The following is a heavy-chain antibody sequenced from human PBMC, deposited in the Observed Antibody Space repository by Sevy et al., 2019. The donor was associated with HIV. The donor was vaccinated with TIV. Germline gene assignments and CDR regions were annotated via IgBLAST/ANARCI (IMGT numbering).Heavy chain of an antibody. V-gene: IGHV3-30*03. CDR3: ARDAGYSTVWYPGY. J-gene: IGHJ4*02. CDR1: GFSFSTHA. Sequence: GGSLRLSFAASGFSFSTHAMHWVRQAPGKGLEWVAVISFDGSDKYYTDSVKGRFTISRDDSKNTLLLQVSSLRAEDTAVYYCARDAGYSTVWYPGYWGQRTLVTVSS. CDR2: ISFDGSDK. D-gene: IGHD6-19*01.